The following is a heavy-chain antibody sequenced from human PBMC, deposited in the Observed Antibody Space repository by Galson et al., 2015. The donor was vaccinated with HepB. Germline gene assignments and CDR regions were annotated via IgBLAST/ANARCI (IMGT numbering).Heavy chain of an antibody. CDR1: GFTFSSYA. V-gene: IGHV3-30-3*01. CDR2: ISYDGSNK. CDR3: ARGGGGWIFGVVIQEAYGMDV. Sequence: SLRLSCAASGFTFSSYAMHWVRQAPGKGLEWVAVISYDGSNKYYADSVKGRFTISRDNSKNTLYLQMNSLRAEDTAVYYCARGGGGWIFGVVIQEAYGMDVWGQGTTVTVSS. J-gene: IGHJ6*02. D-gene: IGHD3-3*01.